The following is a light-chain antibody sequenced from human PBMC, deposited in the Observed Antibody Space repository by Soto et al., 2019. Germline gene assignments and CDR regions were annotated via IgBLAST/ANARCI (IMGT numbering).Light chain of an antibody. CDR1: QSITLW. CDR2: DAS. V-gene: IGKV1-5*01. CDR3: QQYNSFSWT. Sequence: DIQMTQFPSTLSASVGERGTITCRATQSITLWLAWYQQKPGKAPKLLIYDASSLEGGVPSRFSGSGSGTEFTLTISGLQPDDFATYYCQQYNSFSWTFGQGTKVDIK. J-gene: IGKJ1*01.